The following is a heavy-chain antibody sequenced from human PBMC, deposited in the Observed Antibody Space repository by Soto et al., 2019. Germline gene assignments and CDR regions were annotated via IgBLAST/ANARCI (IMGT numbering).Heavy chain of an antibody. V-gene: IGHV1-69*06. CDR2: IIPIFGTA. D-gene: IGHD2-2*01. CDR3: ARSSLYCSSTSCLYYFDY. Sequence: SVKVSCKASGGTFSSYAISWVRQAPGQGLEWMGGIIPIFGTANYAQKFQGRVTITADKSTSTAYMELSSLRSEDTAVYYCARSSLYCSSTSCLYYFDYWGQATLVTVSS. J-gene: IGHJ4*02. CDR1: GGTFSSYA.